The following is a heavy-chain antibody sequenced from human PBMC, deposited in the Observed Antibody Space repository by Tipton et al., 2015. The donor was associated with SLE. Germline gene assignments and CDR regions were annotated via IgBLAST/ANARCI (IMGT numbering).Heavy chain of an antibody. CDR2: INSDGSST. D-gene: IGHD1-7*01. CDR3: ARVRAPPGTFYYYMDV. V-gene: IGHV3-74*01. J-gene: IGHJ6*03. Sequence: SLRLSCAASGFTFISSAMSWVRQAPGKGLVWVSRINSDGSSTSYADSVKGRFTISRDNAKNSLYLQMNSLRAEDTAVYYCARVRAPPGTFYYYMDVWGKGTTVTVSS. CDR1: GFTFISSA.